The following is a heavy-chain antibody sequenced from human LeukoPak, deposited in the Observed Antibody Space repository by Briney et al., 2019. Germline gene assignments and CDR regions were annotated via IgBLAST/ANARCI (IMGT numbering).Heavy chain of an antibody. CDR2: IYYSGST. D-gene: IGHD2-2*01. Sequence: PGGSLRLSCAASGFTFSSYSMNWIRQPPGKGLEWIGSIYYSGSTYYNPSLKSRVTISVDTSKNQFSLKLSSVTAADTAAYYCARHCSSTSCYRYVYYYYGMDVWGQGTTVTVSS. CDR3: ARHCSSTSCYRYVYYYYGMDV. V-gene: IGHV4-39*01. J-gene: IGHJ6*02. CDR1: GFTFSSYS.